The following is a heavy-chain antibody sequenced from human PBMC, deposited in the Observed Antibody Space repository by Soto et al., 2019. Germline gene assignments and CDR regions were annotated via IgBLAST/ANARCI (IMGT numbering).Heavy chain of an antibody. CDR1: GGTFSTYA. V-gene: IGHV1-69*01. CDR2: IIPLFGTA. Sequence: QVQLEQSGAEVKQPGSSVRVSCKTSGGTFSTYAINWVRQAPGQGLEWMGAIIPLFGTADYSQKFQGRVTITADECTSTAYMELSSLRSDDTAVYFCARPKGTYSSGYYYFDFWGQGTLVTVSS. J-gene: IGHJ4*02. CDR3: ARPKGTYSSGYYYFDF. D-gene: IGHD6-19*01.